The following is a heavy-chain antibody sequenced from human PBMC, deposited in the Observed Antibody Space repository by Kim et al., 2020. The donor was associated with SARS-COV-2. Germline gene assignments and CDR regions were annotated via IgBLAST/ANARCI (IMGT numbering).Heavy chain of an antibody. J-gene: IGHJ4*02. D-gene: IGHD3-10*01. CDR2: MSDSGQTI. CDR1: GFTLSDFH. Sequence: GGSLRLSCETSGFTLSDFHMSWIRQAPGKGLQWVAYMSDSGQTIFYADSVKGRFTMSRDNFKKSLYLEMNSLRTEDTAVYFCARAVHAVRAVLAWGVRLRHWTGAALDCWSQGIPVTVSS. V-gene: IGHV3-11*04. CDR3: ARAVHAVRAVLAWGVRLRHWTGAALDC.